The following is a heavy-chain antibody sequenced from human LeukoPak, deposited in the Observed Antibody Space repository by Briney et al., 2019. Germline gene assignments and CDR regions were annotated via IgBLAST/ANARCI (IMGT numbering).Heavy chain of an antibody. CDR2: MNPNSGNT. J-gene: IGHJ6*03. D-gene: IGHD2-2*01. CDR3: ARGAPMPYCSSTSCYAANYYYHMDV. CDR1: GYTFTSYD. Sequence: GAPVKVSFKASGYTFTSYDINWVRQATGQGLEWMGWMNPNSGNTGYAQKFQGRVTMTRNTSISTAYMELSSLRSEDTAVYYCARGAPMPYCSSTSCYAANYYYHMDVWGKGTTVTVSS. V-gene: IGHV1-8*01.